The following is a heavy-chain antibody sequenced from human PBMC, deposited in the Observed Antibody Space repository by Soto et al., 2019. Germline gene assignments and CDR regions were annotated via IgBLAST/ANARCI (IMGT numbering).Heavy chain of an antibody. V-gene: IGHV3-21*06. CDR3: ARDGLTFGGD. J-gene: IGHJ4*02. CDR2: ISSSSAYI. CDR1: GFTFGSFT. D-gene: IGHD3-16*01. Sequence: EVHLVEAGGGLVQPGESLTLSCAASGFTFGSFTLNWVHQAPGKGLEWVSSISSSSAYIYYAESVKGRFTISRDNARSTLYLQMNSLRLDDTAVYFCARDGLTFGGDWGQGTLVAVSS.